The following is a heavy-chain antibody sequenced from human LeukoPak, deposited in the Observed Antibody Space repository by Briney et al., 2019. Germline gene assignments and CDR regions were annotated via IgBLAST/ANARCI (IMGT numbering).Heavy chain of an antibody. V-gene: IGHV3-48*03. CDR3: ARDPGYNYGFDY. D-gene: IGHD5-18*01. Sequence: GGSLRLSCAASGFTFSSYAMSWVRQAPGKGLEWVSYISSSGSTIYYADSVKGRFTISRDNAKNSLYLQMNSLRAEDTAVYYCARDPGYNYGFDYWGQGTLVTVSS. J-gene: IGHJ4*02. CDR2: ISSSGSTI. CDR1: GFTFSSYA.